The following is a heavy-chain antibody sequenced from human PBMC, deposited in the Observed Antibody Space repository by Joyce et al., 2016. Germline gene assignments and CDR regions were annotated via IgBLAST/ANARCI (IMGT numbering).Heavy chain of an antibody. Sequence: QVRLVQSGAEVKKPGASVKVSCKASGYTFTNYYMHWVRQAPGQGLEWMGIINPSGGSTNSAQKFQGRVTMTRDTSTSTVYMELSSLRSEDTAVYYCARDTAMATGYYYYGMDVWGQGTTVTVSS. J-gene: IGHJ6*02. CDR1: GYTFTNYY. CDR2: INPSGGST. CDR3: ARDTAMATGYYYYGMDV. V-gene: IGHV1-46*01. D-gene: IGHD5-18*01.